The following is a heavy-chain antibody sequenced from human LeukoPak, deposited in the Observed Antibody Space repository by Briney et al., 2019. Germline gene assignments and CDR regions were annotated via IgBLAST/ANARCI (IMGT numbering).Heavy chain of an antibody. CDR2: IWSDSTNK. CDR1: GSTFSTYA. D-gene: IGHD4-17*01. J-gene: IGHJ4*02. CDR3: ARDRLTTVTTFHFDY. Sequence: GGSLRLSCAASGSTFSTYAMHWVRQAPGKGLEWVAVIWSDSTNKYYADSVRGRFTISRDNSKNTLYLQMSSLRAEDTAMYYCARDRLTTVTTFHFDYWGQGTLVTVSS. V-gene: IGHV3-33*01.